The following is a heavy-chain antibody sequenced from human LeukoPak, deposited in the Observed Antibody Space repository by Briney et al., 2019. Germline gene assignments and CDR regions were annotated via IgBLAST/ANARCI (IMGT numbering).Heavy chain of an antibody. V-gene: IGHV1-2*06. J-gene: IGHJ4*02. D-gene: IGHD2-15*01. CDR3: ARVDANRIFDY. CDR1: GYTFTGYY. CDR2: INPNSGGT. Sequence: ASEKVSCKASGYTFTGYYMHWVRQAPGQGLEWMGRINPNSGGTNDAQKFQGRVTMTRDTSISTAYTELSRLRSDDTAVYYCARVDANRIFDYWGQGTLVTVSS.